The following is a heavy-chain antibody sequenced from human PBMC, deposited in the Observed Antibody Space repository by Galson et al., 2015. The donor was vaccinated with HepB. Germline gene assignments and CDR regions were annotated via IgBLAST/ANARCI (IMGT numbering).Heavy chain of an antibody. Sequence: PALVKPTQTLTLTCTFSGFSLSTSGVGVGWIRQPPGKALEWLALIYWNDDKRYSPFLKSRLTITKDTSKNQVVLTMTNMDPVDTATYYCAHRRRVGLREGFDYWGQGTLVTVSS. J-gene: IGHJ4*02. V-gene: IGHV2-5*01. CDR2: IYWNDDK. CDR3: AHRRRVGLREGFDY. D-gene: IGHD5-12*01. CDR1: GFSLSTSGVG.